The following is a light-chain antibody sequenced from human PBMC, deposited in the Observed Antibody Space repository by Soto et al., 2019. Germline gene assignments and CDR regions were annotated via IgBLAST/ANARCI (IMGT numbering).Light chain of an antibody. V-gene: IGKV1-27*01. J-gene: IGKJ5*01. Sequence: DIQMTQSPSSLSASVADRVTITCRASQGISNFLAWYQQKPGKVPKLLMSAASTLQSGDPSRFSGSGSGTDFTPTFTCLQRQDVAIYYCQKYSRVITFGQGTRLEI. CDR3: QKYSRVIT. CDR1: QGISNF. CDR2: AAS.